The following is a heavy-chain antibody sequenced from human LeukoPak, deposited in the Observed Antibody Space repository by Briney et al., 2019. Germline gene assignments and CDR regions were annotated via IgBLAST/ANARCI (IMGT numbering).Heavy chain of an antibody. V-gene: IGHV1-18*01. CDR2: ISAYNGNT. D-gene: IGHD1-26*01. J-gene: IGHJ4*02. CDR3: ATLRGSYPAAYYFDY. Sequence: ASVKVSCKASGYTFTSFGISWVRQAPGQGLEWMGWISAYNGNTNYAQKFQGRVTLTPDTSTSTAYMELRSLRSDDTAVYYCATLRGSYPAAYYFDYWGQGTLVTVSS. CDR1: GYTFTSFG.